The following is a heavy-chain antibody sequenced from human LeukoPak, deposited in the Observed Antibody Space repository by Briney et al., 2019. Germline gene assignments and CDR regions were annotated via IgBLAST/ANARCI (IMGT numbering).Heavy chain of an antibody. CDR3: ARDTYSSSSTIDY. J-gene: IGHJ4*02. V-gene: IGHV3-11*04. CDR1: GFTFSEYY. CDR2: ISSSGSKK. D-gene: IGHD6-6*01. Sequence: GGSLRLSCAACGFTFSEYYRRWDRQAPGKGQEWDSYISSSGSKKYYADSGKGRFTISRDNAENSLYLQMNSLRAEDTAVYYCARDTYSSSSTIDYWGQGTLVTVSS.